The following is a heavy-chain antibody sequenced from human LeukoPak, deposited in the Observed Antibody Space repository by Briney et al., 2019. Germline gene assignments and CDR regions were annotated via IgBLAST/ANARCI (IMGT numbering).Heavy chain of an antibody. V-gene: IGHV4-39*01. D-gene: IGHD6-13*01. Sequence: SETLSLTCTVSGGSISSSSYYWGWIRQPPGKGLEWIGSIYYSGSTYYNPSLKSRVTISVDASKNQFSLKLSSVTAADTAVYYCARRGPPRAAAGTNWFDPWGQGTLVTVSS. CDR1: GGSISSSSYY. CDR3: ARRGPPRAAAGTNWFDP. CDR2: IYYSGST. J-gene: IGHJ5*02.